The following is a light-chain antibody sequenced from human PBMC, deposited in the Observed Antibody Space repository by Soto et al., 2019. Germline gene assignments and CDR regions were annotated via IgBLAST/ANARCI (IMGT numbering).Light chain of an antibody. CDR2: NAS. Sequence: DIQMTQSPPTLSASVGDRVTITCRASQSISTWLAWYQQKPGKAPKLLIYNASSLESGVPSRFSGSGSGTEFTLTISSLQPDDFAAYYCRHYNSYSETFGQGTKVEIK. CDR1: QSISTW. CDR3: RHYNSYSET. J-gene: IGKJ1*01. V-gene: IGKV1-5*03.